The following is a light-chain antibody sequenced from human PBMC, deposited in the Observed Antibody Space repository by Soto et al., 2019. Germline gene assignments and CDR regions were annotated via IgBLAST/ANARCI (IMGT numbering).Light chain of an antibody. V-gene: IGLV2-14*03. CDR1: SNDVGAYKY. Sequence: QSVLTQPASVSGSPGQSITISCTGTSNDVGAYKYVSWYQQHPGKAPKVMIYDVSYRPSWVSNRFSGSKSGNTAYLTISGLQAEDEADYFCCSSAPESTYVFGTGTKLTVL. CDR3: CSSAPESTYV. J-gene: IGLJ1*01. CDR2: DVS.